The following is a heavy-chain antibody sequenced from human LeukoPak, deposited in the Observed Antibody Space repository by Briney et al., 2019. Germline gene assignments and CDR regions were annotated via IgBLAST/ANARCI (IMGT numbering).Heavy chain of an antibody. Sequence: GESLKISCKGSGYNFIRYSIVWVRQMPGRGLGCMGVIYPGGSDTRYRPSFEGQVTISADKAIDTAYLQWSRLKASDTAIYYCARREHFYYYLDVWGRGTTVTVSS. CDR1: GYNFIRYS. D-gene: IGHD1/OR15-1a*01. CDR2: IYPGGSDT. CDR3: ARREHFYYYLDV. V-gene: IGHV5-51*01. J-gene: IGHJ6*03.